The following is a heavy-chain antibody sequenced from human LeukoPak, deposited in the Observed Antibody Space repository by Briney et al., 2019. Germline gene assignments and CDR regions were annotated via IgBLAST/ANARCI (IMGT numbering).Heavy chain of an antibody. D-gene: IGHD3-22*01. Sequence: SETLSLTCTVSGGSISSGSYYWSWIRQPAGTGVEWIGRIYTSGSTNYNPSLKSRVTISVDTSKNQFSLKLSSVTAADTAVYYCARAWGYSLDYWGQGTLVTVSS. CDR1: GGSISSGSYY. CDR3: ARAWGYSLDY. V-gene: IGHV4-61*02. J-gene: IGHJ4*02. CDR2: IYTSGST.